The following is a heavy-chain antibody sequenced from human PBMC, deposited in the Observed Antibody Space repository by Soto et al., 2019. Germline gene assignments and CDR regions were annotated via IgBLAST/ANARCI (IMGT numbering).Heavy chain of an antibody. CDR2: IYYSGST. Sequence: PSQTLSLTCTVSGGSISSRDYYLSCIRQPPGKGLEWIGYIYYSGSTYYNPSLKSRVTISVDTSKNQFSLKLSSVTAADTAVYYCARVVMTTVPHIPYYYYYGMDVWGQGTTVTVSS. J-gene: IGHJ6*02. D-gene: IGHD4-4*01. CDR1: GGSISSRDYY. CDR3: ARVVMTTVPHIPYYYYYGMDV. V-gene: IGHV4-30-4*01.